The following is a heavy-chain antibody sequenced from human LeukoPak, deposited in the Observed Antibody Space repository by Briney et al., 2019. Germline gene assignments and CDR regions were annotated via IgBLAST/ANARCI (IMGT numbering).Heavy chain of an antibody. CDR3: ARSPITMVRGVMSYYYYYMDV. CDR1: GYTFTGYY. CDR2: INPNSGGT. V-gene: IGHV1-2*06. J-gene: IGHJ6*03. Sequence: ASVKVSCKASGYTFTGYYMHWVRQAPGQGLEWMGRINPNSGGTNYAQKFQGRVTMTRDTSISTAYMELSRLRSDDTAVYYCARSPITMVRGVMSYYYYYMDVWGKGTTVTVSS. D-gene: IGHD3-10*01.